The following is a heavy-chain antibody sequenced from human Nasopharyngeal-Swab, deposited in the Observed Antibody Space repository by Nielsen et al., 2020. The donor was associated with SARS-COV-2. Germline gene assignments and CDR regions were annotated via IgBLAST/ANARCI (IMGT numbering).Heavy chain of an antibody. V-gene: IGHV3-7*01. J-gene: IGHJ3*02. CDR2: IKQDGSEK. CDR3: ARDRDYAGAFDI. D-gene: IGHD2-2*01. Sequence: LSLTRAASGFTFSSYWMSWVRQAPGKGLEWVANIKQDGSEKYYVDSVKGRFTISRDNAKNSLYLQMNSLRAEDTAVYYCARDRDYAGAFDIWGQGTMVTVSS. CDR1: GFTFSSYW.